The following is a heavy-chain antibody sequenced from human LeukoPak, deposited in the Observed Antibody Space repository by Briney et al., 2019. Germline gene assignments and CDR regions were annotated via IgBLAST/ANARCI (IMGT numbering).Heavy chain of an antibody. CDR2: ISYDGSNK. J-gene: IGHJ4*02. CDR1: GFTFSSYA. V-gene: IGHV3-30-3*01. CDR3: ARWETTVTTFDY. Sequence: GRSLRLSCAASGFTFSSYAMHWVRQAPGKGLEWVAVISYDGSNKYYADSVKGRFTISRDNSKNTLYLQMNSLRAEDTAVYYCARWETTVTTFDYWGQGTLVTVSS. D-gene: IGHD4-17*01.